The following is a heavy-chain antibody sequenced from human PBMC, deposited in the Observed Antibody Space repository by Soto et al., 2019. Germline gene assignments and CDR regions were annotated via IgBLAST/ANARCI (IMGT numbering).Heavy chain of an antibody. V-gene: IGHV4-30-4*01. J-gene: IGHJ6*02. CDR1: GGSISSGEYY. CDR3: ARDGGFCTNGVCPVYYYYGMDV. Sequence: ASETLSLTCTVSGGSISSGEYYWSWIRQPPGEGLEWIGNIYYSGTTYNTPSLKSRVTISVDTSNNQFSLKLSSVTAADTAVYYCARDGGFCTNGVCPVYYYYGMDVWGQGTTVTVSS. D-gene: IGHD2-8*01. CDR2: IYYSGTT.